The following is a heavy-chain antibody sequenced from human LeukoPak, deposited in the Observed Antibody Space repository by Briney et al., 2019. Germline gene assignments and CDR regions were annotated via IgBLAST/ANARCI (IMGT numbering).Heavy chain of an antibody. CDR1: GYTFTSYY. J-gene: IGHJ6*02. CDR2: INPSGGST. V-gene: IGHV1-46*01. Sequence: ASVKVPCKASGYTFTSYYMHWVRQAPGQGLEWMGIINPSGGSTSYAQKFQGRVTMTRDTSTSTVYMELSSLRSEDTAVYYCAVVSNYYDSSGRYYYYGMDVWGQGTTVTVSS. CDR3: AVVSNYYDSSGRYYYYGMDV. D-gene: IGHD3-22*01.